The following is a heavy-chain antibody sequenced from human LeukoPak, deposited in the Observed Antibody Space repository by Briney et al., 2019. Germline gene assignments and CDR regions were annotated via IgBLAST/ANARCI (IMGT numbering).Heavy chain of an antibody. CDR1: GFSFSTYA. V-gene: IGHV3-30-3*01. Sequence: GGSLRLSCAASGFSFSTYAMHWVRQAPGKGLEWVAVISYDGSNKYYADSVKGRFTISRDNSKNTLYLQINSLRTGDTAVYYCARDQGDRLELLYFDYWGQGTLVTVSS. CDR2: ISYDGSNK. J-gene: IGHJ4*02. CDR3: ARDQGDRLELLYFDY. D-gene: IGHD1-7*01.